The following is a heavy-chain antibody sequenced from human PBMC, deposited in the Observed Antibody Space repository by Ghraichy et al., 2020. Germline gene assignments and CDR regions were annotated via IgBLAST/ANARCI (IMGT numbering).Heavy chain of an antibody. J-gene: IGHJ4*02. D-gene: IGHD2-15*01. V-gene: IGHV3-53*01. CDR1: GFTVSSNY. CDR3: ARGYCSGGTCYPPYFDY. Sequence: GGSLRLSCAASGFTVSSNYMSWVRQAPGKGLEWVSLINSGGSTYYGDSVKGRFTISRDNSKNTLYLQMNSLRAEDTAVYYCARGYCSGGTCYPPYFDYWGQGTLVTVSS. CDR2: INSGGST.